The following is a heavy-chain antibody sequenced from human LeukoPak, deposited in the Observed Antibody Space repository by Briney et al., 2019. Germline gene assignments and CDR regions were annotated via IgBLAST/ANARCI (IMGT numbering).Heavy chain of an antibody. Sequence: ASVKVSCKASGYTFTSYDINWVRQATGQGLEWMGWMNPNSGNTGYAQKFQGRVTMTRNTSTSTAYMELSSLRSEDTAVYYCARVLGPNNYYYMDVWGKGTTVTISS. CDR3: ARVLGPNNYYYMDV. V-gene: IGHV1-8*01. D-gene: IGHD1/OR15-1a*01. CDR2: MNPNSGNT. J-gene: IGHJ6*03. CDR1: GYTFTSYD.